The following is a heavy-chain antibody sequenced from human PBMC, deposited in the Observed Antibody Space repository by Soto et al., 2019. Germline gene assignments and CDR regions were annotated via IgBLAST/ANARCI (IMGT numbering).Heavy chain of an antibody. CDR1: GFTFSSYG. CDR2: IWYDGSNK. Sequence: GGSLRLSCAASGFTFSSYGMHWVRQAPGKGLEWVAVIWYDGSNKYYADSVKGRFTISRDNSKNTLYLQMNSLRAEDTAVYYCARDEGVFGETFDACDIWGQGTMVTVS. V-gene: IGHV3-33*01. CDR3: ARDEGVFGETFDACDI. J-gene: IGHJ3*02. D-gene: IGHD3-10*01.